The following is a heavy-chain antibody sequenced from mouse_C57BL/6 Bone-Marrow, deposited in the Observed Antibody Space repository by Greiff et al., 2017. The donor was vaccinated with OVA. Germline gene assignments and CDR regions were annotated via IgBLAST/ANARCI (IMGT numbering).Heavy chain of an antibody. CDR1: GYTFTSYW. Sequence: QVQLKQPGAELVRPGSSVKLSCKASGYTFTSYWMHWVKQRPIQGLEWIGNIDPSDSETHYNQKFKDKATLTVDKSSSTAYMQLSSLTSEDSAVYYCARGTYYSNSSFAYWGQGTLVTVSA. D-gene: IGHD2-5*01. V-gene: IGHV1-52*01. J-gene: IGHJ3*01. CDR2: IDPSDSET. CDR3: ARGTYYSNSSFAY.